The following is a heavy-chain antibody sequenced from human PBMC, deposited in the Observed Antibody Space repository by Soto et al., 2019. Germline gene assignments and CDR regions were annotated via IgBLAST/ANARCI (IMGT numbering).Heavy chain of an antibody. CDR3: ARHRSPVTSFDY. Sequence: PGESLKISCKGSGYSFTSYWISWVRQMPGKGLEWMGRIDPSDSYTNYSPSFQGHVTISADKSISTAYLQWSSLKTADTAMYYCARHRSPVTSFDYWGQGTLVTVSS. CDR2: IDPSDSYT. D-gene: IGHD4-17*01. CDR1: GYSFTSYW. V-gene: IGHV5-10-1*01. J-gene: IGHJ4*02.